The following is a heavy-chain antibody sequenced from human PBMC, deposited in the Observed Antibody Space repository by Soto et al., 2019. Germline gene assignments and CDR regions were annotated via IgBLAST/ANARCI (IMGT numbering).Heavy chain of an antibody. V-gene: IGHV3-53*01. CDR2: IYSGGYT. J-gene: IGHJ4*02. CDR3: GGRGGGGGY. D-gene: IGHD3-10*01. CDR1: GFTVSNNY. Sequence: EVQLVESGGGLIQPGGSLRLSCAVSGFTVSNNYMSWVRQAPGKGLEGVSVIYSGGYTAYGDSVKGRFTISRDNSKNTLFFQMNGLGADDRAVYYWGGRGGGGGYWGQGTLVTVSS.